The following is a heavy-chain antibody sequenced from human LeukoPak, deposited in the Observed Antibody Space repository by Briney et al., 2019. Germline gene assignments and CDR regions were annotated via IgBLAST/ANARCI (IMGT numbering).Heavy chain of an antibody. V-gene: IGHV1-69*05. CDR1: GGTFSSYA. D-gene: IGHD3-10*01. CDR2: IIPIFGTA. J-gene: IGHJ4*02. Sequence: GASVKVSCKASGGTFSSYAISWVRQAPGQGLEWMGGIIPIFGTASYAQKFQGRVTMTRDTSTSTVYMELSSLRSEDTAVYYCARGSYYGSGSLQGYWGQGTLVTVSS. CDR3: ARGSYYGSGSLQGY.